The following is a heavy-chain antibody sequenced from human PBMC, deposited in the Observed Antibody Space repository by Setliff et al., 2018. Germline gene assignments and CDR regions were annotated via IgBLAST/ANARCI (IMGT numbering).Heavy chain of an antibody. CDR3: ARQIALGDSSGYGTRSPRAALHY. Sequence: ASVKVSCKASGYTFTRYYMHWVRQAPGQGLEWMGIINPSGGSTSYAQKFQGRVTMTRDTSTSTVYMELSSLRSEDTAVYYCARQIALGDSSGYGTRSPRAALHYWGQGTLVTVSS. V-gene: IGHV1-46*01. CDR1: GYTFTRYY. D-gene: IGHD3-22*01. J-gene: IGHJ4*02. CDR2: INPSGGST.